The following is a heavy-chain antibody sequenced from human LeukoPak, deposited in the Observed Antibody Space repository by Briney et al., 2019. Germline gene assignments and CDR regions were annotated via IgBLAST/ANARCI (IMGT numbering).Heavy chain of an antibody. V-gene: IGHV3-30*03. CDR3: ARGPPSGWYYFDY. J-gene: IGHJ4*02. Sequence: GGSLRLPCAASGFTFSTYGMHWVRQTPGKGLEWVAVISYDGSNQYYADSVKGRFTISRDNSKNTLYLQMNSLRAEDTAVYYCARGPPSGWYYFDYWGQGTLVTVSS. CDR2: ISYDGSNQ. CDR1: GFTFSTYG. D-gene: IGHD6-19*01.